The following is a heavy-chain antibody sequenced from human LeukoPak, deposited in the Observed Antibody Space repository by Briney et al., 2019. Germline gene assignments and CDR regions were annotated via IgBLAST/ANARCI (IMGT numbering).Heavy chain of an antibody. V-gene: IGHV3-23*01. CDR3: AKGTGIVMYYYYGMDL. CDR2: ISGSGGSS. J-gene: IGHJ6*02. D-gene: IGHD3-16*02. Sequence: GGSLRLSCAASGFTFSNYATSWVRQAPGKGLEWVSGISGSGGSSYYADSVKGRFSISRDNPKNTLHLQMNSLRAEDSAVYYCAKGTGIVMYYYYGMDLWGQGTTVIISS. CDR1: GFTFSNYA.